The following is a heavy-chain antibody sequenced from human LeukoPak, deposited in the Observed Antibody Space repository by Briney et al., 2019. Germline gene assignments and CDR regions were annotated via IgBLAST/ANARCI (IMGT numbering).Heavy chain of an antibody. CDR3: ARATVVAATD. D-gene: IGHD2-15*01. V-gene: IGHV4-59*08. CDR1: GGSISSYY. CDR2: IYYSGGT. Sequence: PSETLSLTCTVSGGSISSYYWSWIRQPPGKGLEWIGYIYYSGGTNYNPSLKSRVTISVDTSKNQFSLKLSSVTAADTAVYYCARATVVAATDWGQGTLVTVSS. J-gene: IGHJ4*02.